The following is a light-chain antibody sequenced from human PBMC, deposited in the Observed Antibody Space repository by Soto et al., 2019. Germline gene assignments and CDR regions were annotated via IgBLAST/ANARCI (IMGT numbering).Light chain of an antibody. V-gene: IGKV1-9*01. CDR2: AAS. J-gene: IGKJ4*01. CDR1: QGISSY. Sequence: DIQLTQSPSFLSASVGDRVTITCRASQGISSYLAWYQQEPGKAPKVLIYAASILVSGVPSRFRGSGSGTEFTLTISSLQPEDFATYYCQQLNTYPLTFGGGTKVDIK. CDR3: QQLNTYPLT.